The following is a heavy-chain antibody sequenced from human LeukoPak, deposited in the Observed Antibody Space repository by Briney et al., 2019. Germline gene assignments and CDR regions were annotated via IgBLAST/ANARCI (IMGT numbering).Heavy chain of an antibody. CDR1: GFSFSSYS. Sequence: GGSLRLSCAASGFSFSSYSMNWVRQAPGKGLEWVSYISTSSSYIYYADSVKGRFTISRDNSKNTLYLQMSSLRPEDTAVYYCVKDRWVDHWGQGTLVTVSS. D-gene: IGHD6-13*01. J-gene: IGHJ4*02. V-gene: IGHV3-21*01. CDR3: VKDRWVDH. CDR2: ISTSSSYI.